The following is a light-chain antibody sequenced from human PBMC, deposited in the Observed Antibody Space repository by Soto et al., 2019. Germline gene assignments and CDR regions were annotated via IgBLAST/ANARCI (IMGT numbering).Light chain of an antibody. CDR1: QTLLYSSDNKNY. V-gene: IGKV4-1*01. CDR2: WAS. J-gene: IGKJ2*01. Sequence: DIVRTQSPDSLAVSLGERATINCKSSQTLLYSSDNKNYLAWYQQKPGQPPRLLIYWASSRDSGVPDRFAGSGSGTDFTLTITNLEAEDVAIYFCQQFFTTPYTFGQGTRLQI. CDR3: QQFFTTPYT.